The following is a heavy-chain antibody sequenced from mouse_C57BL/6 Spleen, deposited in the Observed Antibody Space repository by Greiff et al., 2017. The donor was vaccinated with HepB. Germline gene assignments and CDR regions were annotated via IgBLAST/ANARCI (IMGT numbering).Heavy chain of an antibody. D-gene: IGHD1-1*01. Sequence: DVKLVESGGGLVKPGGSLKLSCAASGFTFSSYAMSWVRQTPEKRLEWVATISDGGSYTYYPDNVKGRFTISRDNAKNNLYLQLSQLTSEDTAMYYCARGGGYYYGSSSYWYFDVWGTGTTVTVSS. CDR1: GFTFSSYA. CDR3: ARGGGYYYGSSSYWYFDV. V-gene: IGHV5-4*03. CDR2: ISDGGSYT. J-gene: IGHJ1*03.